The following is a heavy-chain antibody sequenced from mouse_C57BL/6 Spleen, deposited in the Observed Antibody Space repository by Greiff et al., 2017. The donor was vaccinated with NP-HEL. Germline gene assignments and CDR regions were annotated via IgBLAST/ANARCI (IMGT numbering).Heavy chain of an antibody. CDR1: GYTFTSYW. CDR3: ARRSITTVGAMDY. J-gene: IGHJ4*01. CDR2: IDPSDSYT. D-gene: IGHD1-1*01. Sequence: QVQLQQPGAELVKPGASVKLSCKASGYTFTSYWMQWVKQRPGQGLEWIGEIDPSDSYTNYNQKFKGKATLTVDTSSSTAYMQLSSLTSEDSAVYYCARRSITTVGAMDYWGQGTSVTVSS. V-gene: IGHV1-50*01.